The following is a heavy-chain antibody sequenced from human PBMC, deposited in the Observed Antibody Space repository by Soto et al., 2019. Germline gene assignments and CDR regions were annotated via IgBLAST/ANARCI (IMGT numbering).Heavy chain of an antibody. CDR1: GYNFATYW. CDR3: ARQTPSGTQRYFDY. J-gene: IGHJ4*02. CDR2: IYPRDSDT. D-gene: IGHD3-10*01. Sequence: EVQLVQSGAEVKKPGESLTISCKASGYNFATYWVGWVRQMPGKGLEWMGIIYPRDSDTRYSPSVQGHVTISAVKSINTAYLQWSSLQASDTAMYYCARQTPSGTQRYFDYWGQGTLVTVSS. V-gene: IGHV5-51*01.